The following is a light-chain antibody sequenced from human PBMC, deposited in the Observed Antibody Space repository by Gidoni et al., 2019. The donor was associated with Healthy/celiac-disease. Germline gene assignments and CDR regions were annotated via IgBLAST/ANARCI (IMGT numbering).Light chain of an antibody. CDR1: SSDVGGYNY. V-gene: IGLV2-14*01. CDR3: SSYTSSSTLTV. Sequence: QSALTQPASVSGSPGQSITISCTGTSSDVGGYNYVSWYQQHPGKAPKLMIYEVSNRPSGVPDRFSSSKSGNTASLTISGLQAEDEADYYCSSYTSSSTLTVFGTGTKVTVL. J-gene: IGLJ1*01. CDR2: EVS.